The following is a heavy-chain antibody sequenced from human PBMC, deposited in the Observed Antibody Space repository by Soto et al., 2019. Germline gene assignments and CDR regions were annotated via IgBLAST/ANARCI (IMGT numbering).Heavy chain of an antibody. CDR2: ISYDGSNK. CDR1: GFTFSSYA. CDR3: ASQGLRGLGLFLHY. J-gene: IGHJ4*02. V-gene: IGHV3-30-3*01. D-gene: IGHD3-10*01. Sequence: QVQLVESGGGVVQPGRSVRLSCAASGFTFSSYAMHWVRQAPGKGLEWVAIISYDGSNKYYADSVKGRFTISRDNSKNTLYLPMNSLRPEDTAVYFCASQGLRGLGLFLHYWGQGTLVTVSS.